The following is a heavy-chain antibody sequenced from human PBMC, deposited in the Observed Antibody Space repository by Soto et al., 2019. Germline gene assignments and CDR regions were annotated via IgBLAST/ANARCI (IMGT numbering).Heavy chain of an antibody. CDR2: FRAGGDDGTT. D-gene: IGHD3-10*01. CDR3: ANKVSPSSGSQYFDY. J-gene: IGHJ4*02. V-gene: IGHV3-23*01. CDR1: GFTFSSYS. Sequence: GGSLRLSCVASGFTFSSYSMSWVRQAPGKGLEWVSGFRAGGDDGTTYYADSVKGRFTISRDNSKNTLFLQMNSLRAEDTAIDYWANKVSPSSGSQYFDYFGQGTLVTVSS.